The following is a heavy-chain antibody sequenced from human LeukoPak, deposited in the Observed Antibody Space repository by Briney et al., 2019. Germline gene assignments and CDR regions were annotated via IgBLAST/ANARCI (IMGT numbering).Heavy chain of an antibody. CDR2: ISHDANNK. Sequence: GRPLRLSCAATVFTFSTYGMHWVRQAPGKGLEWVALISHDANNKYYADSVKGRFTISRDNSKNTLYLQMNSLRDEDTAVYYCATGKGYYYYGMDVWGKGTTVTVSS. CDR1: VFTFSTYG. CDR3: ATGKGYYYYGMDV. J-gene: IGHJ6*04. V-gene: IGHV3-30*03.